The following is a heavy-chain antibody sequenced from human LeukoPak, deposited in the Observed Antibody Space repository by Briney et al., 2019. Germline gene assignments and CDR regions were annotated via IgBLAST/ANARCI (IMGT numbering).Heavy chain of an antibody. CDR3: ARDHYYDSSGDFDY. J-gene: IGHJ4*02. D-gene: IGHD3-22*01. CDR1: GYTFTSYG. Sequence: ASVKVSCKASGYTFTSYGISWVRRAPGQGLEWMGWISAYNGNTNYAQKLQGRVTMTTDTSTSTAYMELRSLRSDDTAVYYCARDHYYDSSGDFDYWGQGTLVTASS. CDR2: ISAYNGNT. V-gene: IGHV1-18*01.